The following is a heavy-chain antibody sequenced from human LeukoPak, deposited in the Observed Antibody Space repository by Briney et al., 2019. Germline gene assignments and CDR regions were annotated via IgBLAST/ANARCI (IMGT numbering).Heavy chain of an antibody. Sequence: GASVKVSCKASGYTFTSYGISWVRQAPGQGLEWIGWISAYNGNTNYAQKLQGRVTMTTDTSTSTAYMELSRLRSDDTAVYYCARAAARNWFDPWGQGTLVTVSS. CDR2: ISAYNGNT. J-gene: IGHJ5*02. V-gene: IGHV1-18*01. CDR3: ARAAARNWFDP. D-gene: IGHD6-25*01. CDR1: GYTFTSYG.